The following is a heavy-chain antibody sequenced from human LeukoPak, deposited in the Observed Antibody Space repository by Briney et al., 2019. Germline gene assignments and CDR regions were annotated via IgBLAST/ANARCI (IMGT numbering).Heavy chain of an antibody. D-gene: IGHD5-24*01. CDR3: AKDRGSRRDGYNLPDN. CDR1: GFTFISYA. Sequence: GGSLRLSCAASGFTFISYAMSWVRQAPGKGLEWVSAISGSGGSTYYADSVKGRFTISRDNSKNTLYLQMNSLRAEDTAVYYCAKDRGSRRDGYNLPDNCGHGTLGT. V-gene: IGHV3-23*01. CDR2: ISGSGGST. J-gene: IGHJ4*01.